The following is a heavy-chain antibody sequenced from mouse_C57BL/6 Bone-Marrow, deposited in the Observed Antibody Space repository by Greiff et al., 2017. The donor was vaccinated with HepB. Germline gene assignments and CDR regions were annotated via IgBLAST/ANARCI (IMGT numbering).Heavy chain of an antibody. D-gene: IGHD1-1*01. CDR2: IDPSDSET. CDR1: GYTFTSYW. V-gene: IGHV1-52*01. CDR3: AREGYYARGGYFDV. Sequence: VQLQQSGAELVRPGSSVKLSCKASGYTFTSYWMHWVKQRPIQGLEWIGNIDPSDSETHYNEKFKGKATLTADKSSSTAYMQFSSLTSEDSAIYYCAREGYYARGGYFDVWGTGTTVTVSS. J-gene: IGHJ1*03.